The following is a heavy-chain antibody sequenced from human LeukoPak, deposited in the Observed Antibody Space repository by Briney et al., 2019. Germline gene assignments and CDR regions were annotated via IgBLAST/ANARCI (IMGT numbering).Heavy chain of an antibody. V-gene: IGHV4-59*01. CDR2: IYYSGST. D-gene: IGHD3-16*01. J-gene: IGHJ4*02. Sequence: PSETLSLTCTVSGGSISSYYWSWIRQPPGKGLEWIGYIYYSGSTNYNPSLKSRVTISVDTSKNQFSLKLSSVTAADTAVYYCARENLGRYYFDYWGQGTLVTVSS. CDR3: ARENLGRYYFDY. CDR1: GGSISSYY.